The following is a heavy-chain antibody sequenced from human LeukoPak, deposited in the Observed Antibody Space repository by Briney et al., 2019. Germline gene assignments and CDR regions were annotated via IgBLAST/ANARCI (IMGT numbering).Heavy chain of an antibody. J-gene: IGHJ6*02. CDR3: ARALLALGYCSSTSCYKQSYYYYGMDV. Sequence: SETLSLTCTVSGGSISGYYWSWIRQPPGKGLEWIGEINHSGSTNYNPSLKSRVTISVDTSKNQFSLKLSSVTAADTAVYYCARALLALGYCSSTSCYKQSYYYYGMDVWGQGTTVTVSS. CDR2: INHSGST. CDR1: GGSISGYY. D-gene: IGHD2-2*02. V-gene: IGHV4-34*01.